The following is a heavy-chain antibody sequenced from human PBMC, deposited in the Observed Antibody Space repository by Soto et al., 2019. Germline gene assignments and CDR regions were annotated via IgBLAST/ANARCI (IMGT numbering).Heavy chain of an antibody. CDR1: GFTFSSYA. Sequence: EVQLLESGGGLVQPGGSLRLSCAASGFTFSSYAMSWVRQAPGKGLEWVSAISGSGGSTYYADSVKGRFTISRDNSKKTVYLQMNSLRAEDTAVYYCAKSKEDIVVVVAAPCMDVWGQGTTVTVSS. CDR3: AKSKEDIVVVVAAPCMDV. D-gene: IGHD2-15*01. V-gene: IGHV3-23*01. J-gene: IGHJ6*02. CDR2: ISGSGGST.